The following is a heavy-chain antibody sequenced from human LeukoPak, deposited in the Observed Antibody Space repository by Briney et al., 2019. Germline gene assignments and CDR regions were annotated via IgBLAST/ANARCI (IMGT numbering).Heavy chain of an antibody. CDR2: IYYSGST. V-gene: IGHV4-59*01. J-gene: IGHJ4*02. CDR3: ASTPHYYGSGSYYPKQFDY. CDR1: GGSISSYY. D-gene: IGHD3-10*01. Sequence: SETLSLTCTVSGGSISSYYWSWIRQPPGKGLEWIGYIYYSGSTNYNPSLKSRVTISVDTSKNQFSLNLSSVTAADTAVYYCASTPHYYGSGSYYPKQFDYWGQGTLVTVSS.